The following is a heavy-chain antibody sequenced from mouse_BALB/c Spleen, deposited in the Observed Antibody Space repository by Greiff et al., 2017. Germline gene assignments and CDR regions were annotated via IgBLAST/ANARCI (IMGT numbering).Heavy chain of an antibody. D-gene: IGHD2-3*01. CDR1: GFTFSSYA. J-gene: IGHJ2*01. Sequence: DVKLVESGGGLVKPGGSLKLSCAASGFTFSSYAMSWVRQTPEKRLEWVASISSGGSTYYPDSVKGRFTISRDNARNILYLQMSSLRSEDTAMYYCARKPIYDGPQFDDWGQGTTLTVSS. CDR2: ISSGGST. V-gene: IGHV5-6-5*01. CDR3: ARKPIYDGPQFDD.